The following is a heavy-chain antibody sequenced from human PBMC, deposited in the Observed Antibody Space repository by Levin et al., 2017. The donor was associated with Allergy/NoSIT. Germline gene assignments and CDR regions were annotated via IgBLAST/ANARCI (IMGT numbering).Heavy chain of an antibody. V-gene: IGHV3-30*04. Sequence: GESLKISCAASGFTFSSYAMHWVRQAPGKGLEWVAVISYDGSNKYYADSVKGRFTISRDNSKNTLYLQMNSLRAEDTAVYYCARDLWFGELLPQARDYYYGMDVWGQGTTVTVSS. D-gene: IGHD3-10*01. CDR1: GFTFSSYA. CDR3: ARDLWFGELLPQARDYYYGMDV. J-gene: IGHJ6*02. CDR2: ISYDGSNK.